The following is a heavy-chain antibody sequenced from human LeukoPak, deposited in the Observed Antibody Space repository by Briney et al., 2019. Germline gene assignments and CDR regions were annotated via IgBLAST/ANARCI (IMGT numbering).Heavy chain of an antibody. V-gene: IGHV4-59*01. CDR2: TSYGDST. Sequence: SETLSLTCTVSGGSISSGYWSWIRQPPGKGLEWIGYTSYGDSTRYSPSLKSRVTMSIDTSMNQFSLKVTSVTAADTAVYYCARGSSRFDCWGQGTLVTVSS. CDR3: ARGSSRFDC. CDR1: GGSISSGY. D-gene: IGHD6-13*01. J-gene: IGHJ4*02.